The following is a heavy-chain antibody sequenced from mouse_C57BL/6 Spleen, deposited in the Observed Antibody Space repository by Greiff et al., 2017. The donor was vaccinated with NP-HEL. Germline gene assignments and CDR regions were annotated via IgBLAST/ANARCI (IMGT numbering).Heavy chain of an antibody. J-gene: IGHJ4*01. CDR1: GYAFSSSW. D-gene: IGHD2-4*01. CDR2: IYPGDGDT. Sequence: QVQLKQSGPELVKPGASVKISCKASGYAFSSSWMNWVKQRPGKGLEWIGRIYPGDGDTNYNGKFKGKATLTADKSSSTAYMQLSSLTSEDSAVYFCARCDYDNYYAMDYWGQGTSVTVSS. V-gene: IGHV1-82*01. CDR3: ARCDYDNYYAMDY.